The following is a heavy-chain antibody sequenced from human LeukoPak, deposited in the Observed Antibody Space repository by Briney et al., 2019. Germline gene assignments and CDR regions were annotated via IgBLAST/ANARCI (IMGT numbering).Heavy chain of an antibody. CDR2: IYHSGST. V-gene: IGHV4-38-2*02. CDR3: ARGGPGIALY. J-gene: IGHJ4*02. Sequence: SETLSLTCTVSGYSISSGYYWGWIRQPPGKGLEWFGNIYHSGSTNYTPSLKSRVTISVDTSKNQFSLKLSSVTAADTAVYYCARGGPGIALYWGQGTLVTVSS. CDR1: GYSISSGYY. D-gene: IGHD6-13*01.